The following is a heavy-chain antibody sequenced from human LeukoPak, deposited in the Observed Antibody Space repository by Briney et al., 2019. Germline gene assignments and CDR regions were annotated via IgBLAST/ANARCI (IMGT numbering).Heavy chain of an antibody. J-gene: IGHJ4*02. Sequence: SETLSLTCTVSGGSMSSSSYYWGWIRQPPGKGLEWIGSIYYSGSTYYNPSLKSRVTISVDTSKNQFSLKLSSVTAADTAVYYCAREGGYSYGREGGFDYWGQGTLVTVSS. D-gene: IGHD5-18*01. CDR2: IYYSGST. CDR1: GGSMSSSSYY. V-gene: IGHV4-39*07. CDR3: AREGGYSYGREGGFDY.